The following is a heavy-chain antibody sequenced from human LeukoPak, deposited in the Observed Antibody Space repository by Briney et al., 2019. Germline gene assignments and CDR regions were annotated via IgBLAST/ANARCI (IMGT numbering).Heavy chain of an antibody. CDR1: GFTFSSYA. V-gene: IGHV3-23*01. CDR2: ISGSGGST. J-gene: IGHJ4*02. D-gene: IGHD3-22*01. CDR3: AKVPTMIVVVAYFDY. Sequence: GGSLRLSCAASGFTFSSYAMGWVRQAPGKGLEWVSAISGSGGSTYYADSVKGRFTISRDNSKNTLYLQMNSLRAEDTAVYYCAKVPTMIVVVAYFDYWGQGTLVTVSS.